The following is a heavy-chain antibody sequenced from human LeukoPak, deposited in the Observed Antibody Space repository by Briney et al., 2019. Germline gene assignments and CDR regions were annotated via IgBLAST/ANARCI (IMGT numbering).Heavy chain of an antibody. CDR2: IYYSGST. CDR3: ARDVGIVVVPAATFDY. J-gene: IGHJ4*02. D-gene: IGHD2-2*01. Sequence: SETLSLACTFSGGSISSYYWIWIREPPEKGLEWMGYIYYSGSTNYNPSLKSRVTISVDTSKNQFSLKLSSVTAADTAVYYCARDVGIVVVPAATFDYWGQGTLVTVSS. V-gene: IGHV4-59*12. CDR1: GGSISSYY.